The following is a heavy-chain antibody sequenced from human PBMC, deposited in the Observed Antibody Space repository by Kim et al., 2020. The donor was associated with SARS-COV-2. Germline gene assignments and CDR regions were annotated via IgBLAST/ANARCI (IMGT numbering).Heavy chain of an antibody. Sequence: SVKVSCKASGGTFSSYAISWVRQAPGQGLEWMRGIIPIFGTANYAQKFQGRVTITADESTSTAYMELSSLRSEDTAVYYCASVQYYYGSGSYYPDYWGQGTLVTVSS. D-gene: IGHD3-10*01. J-gene: IGHJ4*02. CDR1: GGTFSSYA. V-gene: IGHV1-69*13. CDR3: ASVQYYYGSGSYYPDY. CDR2: IIPIFGTA.